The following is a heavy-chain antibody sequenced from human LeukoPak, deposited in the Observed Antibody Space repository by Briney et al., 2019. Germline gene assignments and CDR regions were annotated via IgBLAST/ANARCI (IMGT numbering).Heavy chain of an antibody. CDR2: IYYSGST. D-gene: IGHD2-2*02. J-gene: IGHJ5*02. V-gene: IGHV4-59*08. Sequence: SETLSLTCTVSGGSISSYYWSWIRQPPGKGLEWIEYIYYSGSTNYNPSLKSRVTISVDTSKNQFSLKLSFVTAADTAVYYCARHACSSTSCYTGEWFDPWGQGTLVTVSS. CDR3: ARHACSSTSCYTGEWFDP. CDR1: GGSISSYY.